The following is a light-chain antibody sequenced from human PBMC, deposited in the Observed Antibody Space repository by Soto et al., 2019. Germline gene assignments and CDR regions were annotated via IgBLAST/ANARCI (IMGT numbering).Light chain of an antibody. V-gene: IGKV1-39*01. J-gene: IGKJ4*01. Sequence: DLQMTQSPSSLSASVGERVTITCRASQSISSYLNWYQQKPGKAPKLLIYAASSLQGGVPSRFSGSGSGTDFTLTISSLQREDCAIYYCQQSSSTVLTFGGGTKVEIK. CDR1: QSISSY. CDR2: AAS. CDR3: QQSSSTVLT.